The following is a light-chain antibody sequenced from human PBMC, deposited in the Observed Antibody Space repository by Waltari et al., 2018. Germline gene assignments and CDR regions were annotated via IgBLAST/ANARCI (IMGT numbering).Light chain of an antibody. V-gene: IGKV3-20*01. CDR1: QTITGSW. J-gene: IGKJ4*01. CDR2: GAS. CDR3: QQYDGSVVT. Sequence: EIVLTQYPGTLSVSPGERVTVHCRASQTITGSWLTWYHQKPGQAPRLLIYGASNRAPGIPDRFSGSGSGTDFTLTISRLEPEDSAVYYCQQYDGSVVTFGGGTKVEIK.